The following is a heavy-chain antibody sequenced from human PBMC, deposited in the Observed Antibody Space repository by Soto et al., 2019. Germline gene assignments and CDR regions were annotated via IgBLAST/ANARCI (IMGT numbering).Heavy chain of an antibody. V-gene: IGHV1-18*01. CDR1: GYTFTSYG. Sequence: APVKVSCKASGYTFTSYGISWVRQAPGQGLEWMGWISAYNGNTNYAQKLQGRVTMTTDTSTSTAYIELSSLRSDVTAVYYCARPISFGAFDIWGPGTMVTVSS. D-gene: IGHD3-10*01. J-gene: IGHJ3*02. CDR2: ISAYNGNT. CDR3: ARPISFGAFDI.